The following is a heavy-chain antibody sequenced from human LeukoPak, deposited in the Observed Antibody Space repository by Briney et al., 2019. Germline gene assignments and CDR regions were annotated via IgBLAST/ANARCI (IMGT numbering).Heavy chain of an antibody. CDR3: ARHFNSGTYPFDY. D-gene: IGHD3-10*01. Sequence: SETLSLTCTVSGGSINNYYWSWIRQPPGKGLEGIGYIHYSGSTKYNPSLRSRVTISVDTSKNQFSLKLSSVTAADTAVYYCARHFNSGTYPFDYWGQGTLVTVSS. CDR1: GGSINNYY. J-gene: IGHJ4*02. CDR2: IHYSGST. V-gene: IGHV4-59*08.